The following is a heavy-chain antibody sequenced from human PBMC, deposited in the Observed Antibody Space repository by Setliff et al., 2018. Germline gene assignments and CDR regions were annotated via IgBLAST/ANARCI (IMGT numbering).Heavy chain of an antibody. CDR3: ARMSGFQYIDV. V-gene: IGHV4-59*08. Sequence: SETLSLTCAVSGGSVTSHYWSWIRQPPGKGLEWIGFIFYSGDTNSNPSLKSRVTMSVDTSKNQFSLSLTSVTAADTAVYYCARMSGFQYIDVWDKGTTVTASS. CDR1: GGSVTSHY. J-gene: IGHJ6*03. CDR2: IFYSGDT. D-gene: IGHD3-3*01.